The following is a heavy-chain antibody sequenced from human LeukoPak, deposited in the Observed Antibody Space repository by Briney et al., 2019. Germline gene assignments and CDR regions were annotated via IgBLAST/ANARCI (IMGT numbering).Heavy chain of an antibody. CDR1: GYSISSGYY. Sequence: SETLSLTCTVSGYSISSGYYWGWIRQPPGKGLEWIGSIYYSGSTYYNPSLKSRVTISVDTSKNQFSLKLSSVTAADTAVYYCARREWVGGWFDPWGQGTLVTVSS. CDR3: ARREWVGGWFDP. J-gene: IGHJ5*02. D-gene: IGHD3-3*01. V-gene: IGHV4-38-2*02. CDR2: IYYSGST.